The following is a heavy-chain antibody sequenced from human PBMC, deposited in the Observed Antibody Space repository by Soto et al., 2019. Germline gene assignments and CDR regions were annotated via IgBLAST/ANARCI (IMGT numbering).Heavy chain of an antibody. Sequence: SVKVSCWASGGTFSGYAISWVRQAPGQGLEWMGEIIPMFGTSNYAQKFQGRVTITADESTSTAYMELSSLRSEDTAVYYCARGSCSSTSCYKEYYFDLWGQGTLVTVSS. V-gene: IGHV1-69*13. CDR2: IIPMFGTS. CDR3: ARGSCSSTSCYKEYYFDL. J-gene: IGHJ4*02. CDR1: GGTFSGYA. D-gene: IGHD2-2*02.